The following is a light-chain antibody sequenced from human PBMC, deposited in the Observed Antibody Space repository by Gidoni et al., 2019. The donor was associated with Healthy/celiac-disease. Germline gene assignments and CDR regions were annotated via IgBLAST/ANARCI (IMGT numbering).Light chain of an antibody. V-gene: IGKV1-NL1*01. J-gene: IGKJ4*01. CDR1: QGISNS. CDR2: AAS. Sequence: DSQMTHSPSSRSASVGDRVTITCRARQGISNSLAWYQQKPGQAPKLLLYAASRLESGVPSRFSGSGSGTDYTLTISSLQPEDFATYYCQQYYSTPLTFGGGTKVEIK. CDR3: QQYYSTPLT.